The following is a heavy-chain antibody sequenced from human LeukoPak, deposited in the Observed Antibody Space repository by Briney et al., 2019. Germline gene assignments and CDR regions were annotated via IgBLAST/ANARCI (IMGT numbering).Heavy chain of an antibody. CDR3: ARGYYDFWSGYYSEVPYNWFDP. V-gene: IGHV1-46*01. CDR2: INPSGGST. Sequence: SVKVSCKASGYTFTSYYMHWVRQAPGQGLEWMGIINPSGGSTSYAQKFQGRVTMTRDTSTSTVYMELSSLRSEDTAVYYCARGYYDFWSGYYSEVPYNWFDPCGQGTLVTVSS. D-gene: IGHD3-3*01. J-gene: IGHJ5*02. CDR1: GYTFTSYY.